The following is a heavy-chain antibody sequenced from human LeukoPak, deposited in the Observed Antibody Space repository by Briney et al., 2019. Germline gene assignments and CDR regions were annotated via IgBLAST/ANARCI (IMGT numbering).Heavy chain of an antibody. CDR2: ISGSGGST. CDR3: AKCLGCYDFWSGYSAPDY. Sequence: GGSLRLSCAASGFTFSSYAMSWVRQAPGKGLEWVLAISGSGGSTYYADSVKGRFTISRDNSKNTLYLQMNSLRAGDTAVYYCAKCLGCYDFWSGYSAPDYWGQGTLVTVSS. D-gene: IGHD3-3*01. V-gene: IGHV3-23*01. CDR1: GFTFSSYA. J-gene: IGHJ4*02.